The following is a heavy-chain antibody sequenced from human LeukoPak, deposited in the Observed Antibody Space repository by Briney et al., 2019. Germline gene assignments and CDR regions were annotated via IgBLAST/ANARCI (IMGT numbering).Heavy chain of an antibody. V-gene: IGHV1-8*01. J-gene: IGHJ5*02. CDR3: ARGADYGSGGNWFDP. CDR2: MNPNSGNT. Sequence: ASVKVSYKASGYTFTSYDIDWVRQATGQGLEWMGWMNPNSGNTGYAQKFQGRVTMTRNTSISTAYMELSSLRSEDTAVYYCARGADYGSGGNWFDPWGQGTLVTVSS. D-gene: IGHD3-10*01. CDR1: GYTFTSYD.